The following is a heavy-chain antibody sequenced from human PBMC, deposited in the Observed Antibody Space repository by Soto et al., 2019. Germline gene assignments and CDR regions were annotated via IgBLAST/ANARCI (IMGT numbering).Heavy chain of an antibody. V-gene: IGHV3-33*01. CDR3: SREQEGVAGSTYDY. CDR1: GFTFSTYG. Sequence: QVQLVESGGGVVQPGTSLRLSCAASGFTFSTYGMHWVRQAPGKGLDWVALIWYDGSRTHYAESVKGRFTISRDNSKNTLVLQMNSLRVEDTAVYYCSREQEGVAGSTYDYWGQGTLVTVSS. J-gene: IGHJ4*02. D-gene: IGHD6-19*01. CDR2: IWYDGSRT.